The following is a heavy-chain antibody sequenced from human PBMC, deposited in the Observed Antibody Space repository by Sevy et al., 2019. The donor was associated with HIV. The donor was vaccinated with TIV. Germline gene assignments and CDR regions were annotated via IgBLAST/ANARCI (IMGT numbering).Heavy chain of an antibody. CDR2: INPNSGST. V-gene: IGHV1-2*02. CDR3: ARVFPYCSGGSCYSPYDAFDI. CDR1: GYTFTGHY. J-gene: IGHJ3*02. D-gene: IGHD2-15*01. Sequence: ASVKVSCKASGYTFTGHYMHWVRQAPGQGLEWMGWINPNSGSTDYAQKFQGRVTLTRDTSISTAYLELSRLTSDDTAVYYCARVFPYCSGGSCYSPYDAFDIWGQGTMVTVS.